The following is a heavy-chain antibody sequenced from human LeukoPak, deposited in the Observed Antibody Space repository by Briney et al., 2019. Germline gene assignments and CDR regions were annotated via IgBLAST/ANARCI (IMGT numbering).Heavy chain of an antibody. J-gene: IGHJ5*01. D-gene: IGHD6-25*01. CDR3: ITAYSSGWYAC. CDR1: GFTFNNAW. V-gene: IGHV3-15*01. Sequence: GGSLRLSCAASGFTFNNAWMSWVRQAPGKGLEWVGRIKSKNDGGTTDYAAPVEGRFTISRDDSKDTLYLQMNSLKTEDTAVYYCITAYSSGWYACWGQGTLVTVSS. CDR2: IKSKNDGGTT.